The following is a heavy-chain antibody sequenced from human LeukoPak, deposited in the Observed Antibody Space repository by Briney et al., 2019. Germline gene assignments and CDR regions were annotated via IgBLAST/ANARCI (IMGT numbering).Heavy chain of an antibody. D-gene: IGHD2-21*01. V-gene: IGHV5-51*01. CDR3: ARRGGGRTNWFDP. CDR2: IYPGDSDT. J-gene: IGHJ5*02. CDR1: GYSFTSYW. Sequence: GESLKISCKGSGYSFTSYWIGWVRQMPGKGLEWMGIIYPGDSDTRYSPSFQGQVTISADKSISTAYLQRSSLKASDTATYDCARRGGGRTNWFDPWGQGTLVTVSS.